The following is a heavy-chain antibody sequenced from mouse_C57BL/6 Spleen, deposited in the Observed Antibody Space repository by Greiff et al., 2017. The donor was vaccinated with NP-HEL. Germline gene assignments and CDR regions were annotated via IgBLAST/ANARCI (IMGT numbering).Heavy chain of an antibody. CDR2: IYPGSGST. V-gene: IGHV1-55*01. CDR1: GYTFTSYW. Sequence: QVQLKQPGAELVKPGASVKMSCKASGYTFTSYWITWVKQRPGQGLEWIGDIYPGSGSTNYNEKFKSKATLTVDTSSSTAYMQLSSLTSEDSAVYYCARYGVGYYAMDYWGQGTSVTVSS. CDR3: ARYGVGYYAMDY. J-gene: IGHJ4*01. D-gene: IGHD1-1*01.